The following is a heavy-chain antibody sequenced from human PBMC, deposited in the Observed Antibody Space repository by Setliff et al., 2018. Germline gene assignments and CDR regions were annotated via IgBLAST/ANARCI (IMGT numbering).Heavy chain of an antibody. CDR1: GFSYSNCW. Sequence: LRLSCTASGFSYSNCWVSWVRQAPGKGLEWLASINPHASEKYYADSVKGRVTMSVDTSKRQFSLKLGSATAADTAVYYCGRDMGQPYYFESWGLGTLVTVSS. J-gene: IGHJ4*02. CDR3: GRDMGQPYYFES. D-gene: IGHD1-1*01. V-gene: IGHV3-7*03. CDR2: INPHASEK.